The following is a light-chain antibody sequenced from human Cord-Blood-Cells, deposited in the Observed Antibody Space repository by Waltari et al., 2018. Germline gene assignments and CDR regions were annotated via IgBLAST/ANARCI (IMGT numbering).Light chain of an antibody. J-gene: IGLJ3*02. V-gene: IGLV1-44*01. CDR2: SNN. Sequence: QSVLTQPPPASGTPGQRVTISCSGRSSNNGSNTVNWYQQLPGPAPKLLIYSNNQRPSGFPDRFSGSKSGTSASLAISGLKSEDEADYYCAAWDDRLNGWVFGGGTKLTVL. CDR3: AAWDDRLNGWV. CDR1: SSNNGSNT.